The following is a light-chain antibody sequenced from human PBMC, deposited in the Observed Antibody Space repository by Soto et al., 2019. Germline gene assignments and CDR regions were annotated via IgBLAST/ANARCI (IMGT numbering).Light chain of an antibody. Sequence: DIQLTQSPSFLSASVGDRDTITCRASQDINNYLAWYQQKPGKAPKLLIYVASTLQSGVPSRFSGSGSGTEFTLTISSLQPEDFATYSCQQLNSWLTFGGGTMVEI. CDR3: QQLNSWLT. CDR1: QDINNY. J-gene: IGKJ4*01. CDR2: VAS. V-gene: IGKV1-9*01.